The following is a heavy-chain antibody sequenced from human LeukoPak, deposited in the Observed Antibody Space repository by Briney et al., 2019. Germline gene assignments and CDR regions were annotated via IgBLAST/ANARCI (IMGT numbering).Heavy chain of an antibody. CDR3: ARRRSVLSGSGSYFDY. J-gene: IGHJ4*02. D-gene: IGHD3-10*01. Sequence: PSQTLSLTCTVSGGSISSGAYYWSWIRQPPGKGLEWIGYIYHSGNTYYNPSLRSRVTISVDRSKNQFSLTLSSVTAADTAVYYCARRRSVLSGSGSYFDYWGQGTLVTVSS. V-gene: IGHV4-30-2*01. CDR1: GGSISSGAYY. CDR2: IYHSGNT.